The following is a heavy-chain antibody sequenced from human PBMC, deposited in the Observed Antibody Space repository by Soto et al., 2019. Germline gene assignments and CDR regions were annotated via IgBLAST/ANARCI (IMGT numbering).Heavy chain of an antibody. CDR3: ARVSGSYYYGMDV. CDR1: GGSISSSNC. Sequence: QVQLQESGPGLVKPSGTLSLTCAVSGGSISSSNCWSWVRQPPGKGLEWIGEIYHSGRTNLNPSLKYRVAISVDTSKNHFSLKPNSVTAADTVVYYCARVSGSYYYGMDVWGQGTTVTVSS. V-gene: IGHV4-4*02. CDR2: IYHSGRT. J-gene: IGHJ6*02.